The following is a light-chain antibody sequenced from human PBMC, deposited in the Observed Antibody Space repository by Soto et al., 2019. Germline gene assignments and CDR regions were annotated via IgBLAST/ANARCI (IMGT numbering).Light chain of an antibody. J-gene: IGLJ1*01. CDR3: CSYADSSTFI. Sequence: QSALTQPASVSGSPGQSITISCTGTSSDVGSHNLVSWYQQHPDRAPKLMIYEGSKRPSGVSNRFSGSKSGNTASLTISGLQAEDEADYFCCSYADSSTFIFGSGTKLTVL. V-gene: IGLV2-23*01. CDR1: SSDVGSHNL. CDR2: EGS.